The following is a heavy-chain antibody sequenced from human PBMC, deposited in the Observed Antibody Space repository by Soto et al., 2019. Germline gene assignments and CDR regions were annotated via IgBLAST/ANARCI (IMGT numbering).Heavy chain of an antibody. CDR2: ISESGGST. V-gene: IGHV3-23*01. J-gene: IGHJ4*02. Sequence: GGSLRLSCSASGFTFSSFAMSWVRQAPGKGLEWVSVISESGGSTYYADSVRGRFTISRDSSKNTVSLEMTSLRAEDTAVYYCAKGGRQWLVTSDFNYWGQGALVTVSS. CDR3: AKGGRQWLVTSDFNY. D-gene: IGHD6-19*01. CDR1: GFTFSSFA.